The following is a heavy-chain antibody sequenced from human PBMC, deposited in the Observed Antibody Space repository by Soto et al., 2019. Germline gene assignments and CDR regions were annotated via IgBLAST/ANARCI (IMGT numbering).Heavy chain of an antibody. J-gene: IGHJ5*02. CDR1: GASISGFY. CDR3: VRDGTKTLRDWFDP. V-gene: IGHV4-4*07. D-gene: IGHD1-1*01. CDR2: IDATGTT. Sequence: PSETLSLTCTVSGASISGFYWSWIRKSDGKGLEWIGRIDATGTTVYNPSLKSRVMMSVETSKKQFSLKLRSVTAAETAVYYCVRDGTKTLRDWFDPWGQGISVTVSS.